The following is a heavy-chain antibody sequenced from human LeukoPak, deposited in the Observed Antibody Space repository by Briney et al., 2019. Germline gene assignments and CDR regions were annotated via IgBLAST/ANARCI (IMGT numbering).Heavy chain of an antibody. CDR2: IYYSGST. D-gene: IGHD5-12*01. CDR1: GGSISSGDYH. J-gene: IGHJ4*02. Sequence: PSETLSLTCTVSGGSISSGDYHWSWIRQPPGKGLEWIGYIYYSGSTYYNPSLKSRVTISVDTSKNQFSLKLSSVTAADTAVYYCARVDSGYESSYFDYWGQGTLVTVSS. CDR3: ARVDSGYESSYFDY. V-gene: IGHV4-30-4*01.